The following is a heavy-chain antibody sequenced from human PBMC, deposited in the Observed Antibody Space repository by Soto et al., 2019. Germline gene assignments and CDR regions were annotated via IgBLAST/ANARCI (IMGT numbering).Heavy chain of an antibody. D-gene: IGHD1-1*01. Sequence: PGGSLRLSCAASGFTFHYAWMTWVRQAPGKGLEWLGRIKSKIDGETTDYAAPVKGRFTISRDDSENTLYLHMSSLQTGDTAVYYCATDRWMPGFDYWGQGTLVTVSS. V-gene: IGHV3-15*01. CDR2: IKSKIDGETT. CDR1: GFTFHYAW. CDR3: ATDRWMPGFDY. J-gene: IGHJ4*02.